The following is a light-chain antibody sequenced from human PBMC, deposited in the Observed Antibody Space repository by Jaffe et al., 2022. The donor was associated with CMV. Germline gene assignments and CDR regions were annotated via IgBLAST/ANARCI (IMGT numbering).Light chain of an antibody. Sequence: QSVLTQPPSASGTPGQRVTISCSGGSSNIGSNSVSWYQEFPGTAPTLLIYSNNLRPSGVPDRFSGSQSGTSASLAISELLSEDEAQYYCAAWDDSLNAWVFGGGTKLTVL. CDR1: SSNIGSNS. CDR2: SNN. V-gene: IGLV1-44*01. CDR3: AAWDDSLNAWV. J-gene: IGLJ3*02.